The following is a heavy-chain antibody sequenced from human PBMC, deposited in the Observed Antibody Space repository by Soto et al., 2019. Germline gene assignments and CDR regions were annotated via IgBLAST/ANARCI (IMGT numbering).Heavy chain of an antibody. Sequence: QVQLVQSGAEVKKPGASVKVSCKTSGYTFTSYDINWVRQATGQGLEWMGWMNPNSANTAYAQKLQGRVTMTRNTSIITAYMELSSLRSEDTAVYYCARERSSGAFDIWGPGTMVTVSS. D-gene: IGHD1-26*01. J-gene: IGHJ3*02. CDR2: MNPNSANT. CDR3: ARERSSGAFDI. V-gene: IGHV1-8*01. CDR1: GYTFTSYD.